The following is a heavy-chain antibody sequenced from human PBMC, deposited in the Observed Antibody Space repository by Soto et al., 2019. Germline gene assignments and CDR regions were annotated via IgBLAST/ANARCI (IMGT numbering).Heavy chain of an antibody. V-gene: IGHV3-33*01. Sequence: PGGSLRLSCETSGFTFSTYDMHWDPQAPGKGLEWVAVIWYDGSNKYYAASVKGRFTISRDNSKNTLYLQMNSLRAEDTAVYYCARDYAVVAVAGTSGFDPWGQGT. D-gene: IGHD6-19*01. CDR1: GFTFSTYD. CDR2: IWYDGSNK. J-gene: IGHJ5*02. CDR3: ARDYAVVAVAGTSGFDP.